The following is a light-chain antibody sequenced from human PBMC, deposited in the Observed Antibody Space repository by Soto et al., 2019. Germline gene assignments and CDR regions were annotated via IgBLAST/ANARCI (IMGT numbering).Light chain of an antibody. V-gene: IGKV1-39*01. J-gene: IGKJ3*01. CDR1: QSINSY. CDR2: AAS. CDR3: QQSYSTPFT. Sequence: DIQMTQSPSSLSASVGDSVTITCRASQSINSYLHWYQQKPGKAPMLLISAASSLQSGVPSRFSGSGSGTDFTLTISSLQLEDVATYCCQQSYSTPFTFGPGTKVDIK.